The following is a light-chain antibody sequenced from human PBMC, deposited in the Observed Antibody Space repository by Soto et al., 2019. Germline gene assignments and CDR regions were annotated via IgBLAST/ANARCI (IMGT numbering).Light chain of an antibody. CDR3: QQYYSYPYT. J-gene: IGKJ2*01. CDR2: AAS. V-gene: IGKV1-8*01. CDR1: QGVSND. Sequence: AIRMTQSPSSISASTGDRVTVTCRASQGVSNDLAWYQQKPGKAPKLLIFAASTLQSAVPSRFSGSGSGADFTLTISYLQSEDFATYYCQQYYSYPYTFGQGTKLEIK.